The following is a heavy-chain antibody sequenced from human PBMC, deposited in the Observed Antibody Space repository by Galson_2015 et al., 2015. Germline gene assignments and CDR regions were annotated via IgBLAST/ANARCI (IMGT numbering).Heavy chain of an antibody. CDR2: IIPIFGTP. V-gene: IGHV1-69*06. CDR3: ARGSQDCSRSSCPYNY. CDR1: GGTFSSYA. D-gene: IGHD2-2*01. J-gene: IGHJ4*02. Sequence: SVKVSCKASGGTFSSYAIRWVRQAPGQGLEWMGGIIPIFGTPKYAQKFQGRVTITADKSTSTAYMTLSGLRFEDTAVYYCARGSQDCSRSSCPYNYWGQGSLVTVSS.